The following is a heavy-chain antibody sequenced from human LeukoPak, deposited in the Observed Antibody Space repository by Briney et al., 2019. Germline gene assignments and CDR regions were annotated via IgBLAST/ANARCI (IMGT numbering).Heavy chain of an antibody. V-gene: IGHV4-59*01. CDR1: GGSISSYY. J-gene: IGHJ4*02. CDR2: IYYSGST. Sequence: TSETRSLTCTVSGGSISSYYWSWIRQPPGKGLEWIGYIYYSGSTNYNPSLKSRVTISVDTSKNQFSLKLSSVTAADTAVYYCARGTYYYGSGSYYYFDYWGQGTLVTVSS. CDR3: ARGTYYYGSGSYYYFDY. D-gene: IGHD3-10*01.